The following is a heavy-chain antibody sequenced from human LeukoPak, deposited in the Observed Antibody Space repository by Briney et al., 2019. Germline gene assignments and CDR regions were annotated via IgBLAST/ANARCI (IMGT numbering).Heavy chain of an antibody. CDR3: ARAGGRVRTYFDY. Sequence: GGSLRLSCAASGFTFSSYEMHWVRQAPGKGLEWVSFISSSGSTIYYADSVKGRFTISRDNAKNSLYLQMNSLRAEDTAVYYCARAGGRVRTYFDYWGQGTLVTVSS. J-gene: IGHJ4*02. CDR2: ISSSGSTI. V-gene: IGHV3-48*03. D-gene: IGHD3-10*01. CDR1: GFTFSSYE.